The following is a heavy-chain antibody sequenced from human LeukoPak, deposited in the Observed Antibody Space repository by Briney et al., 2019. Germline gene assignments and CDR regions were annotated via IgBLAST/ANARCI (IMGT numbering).Heavy chain of an antibody. CDR1: GFTFSSYS. CDR3: ANGNRCTSPNCLGYYYFYMDV. V-gene: IGHV3-23*01. Sequence: GGSLRLSCAASGFTFSSYSMNWVRQAPGKGLEWVSGFSGSGGTTYYADSVKGRFTISRGNSKNTLYLQMNSLRAEDTAVYYCANGNRCTSPNCLGYYYFYMDVWGKGTTVTVSS. D-gene: IGHD2-8*01. J-gene: IGHJ6*03. CDR2: FSGSGGTT.